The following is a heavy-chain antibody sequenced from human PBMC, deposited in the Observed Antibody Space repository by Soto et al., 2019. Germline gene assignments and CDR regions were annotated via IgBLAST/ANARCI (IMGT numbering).Heavy chain of an antibody. V-gene: IGHV4-39*01. CDR2: IYYSGST. CDR1: GGSISSSSYY. D-gene: IGHD3-10*01. J-gene: IGHJ6*02. CDR3: ASRWFGEFRRTRGTDV. Sequence: QLQLQESGPGLVKPSETLSLTCTVSGGSISSSSYYWGWIRQPPGKGLEWIGSIYYSGSTYYNPSLKSRVTISVDTSKNQFSLKLSSVTAADTAVYYCASRWFGEFRRTRGTDVWGQGTTVTVSS.